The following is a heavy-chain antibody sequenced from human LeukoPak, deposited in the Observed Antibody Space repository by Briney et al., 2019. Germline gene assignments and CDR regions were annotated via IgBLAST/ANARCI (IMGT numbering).Heavy chain of an antibody. D-gene: IGHD5-24*01. CDR1: GGSFSNYY. Sequence: PSETLSLTCAVYGGSFSNYYWSWIRQPPGKGLEWIGDIYHTGSTTYNPSLKSRVTISVDTSKKQFSLRLSSVTAADTAVYYCARRSTRRDYNYVYWGQGNLVTVSS. CDR3: ARRSTRRDYNYVY. J-gene: IGHJ4*02. CDR2: IYHTGST. V-gene: IGHV4-34*01.